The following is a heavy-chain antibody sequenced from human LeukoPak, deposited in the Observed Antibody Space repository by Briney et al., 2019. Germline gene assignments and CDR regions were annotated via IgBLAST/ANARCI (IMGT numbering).Heavy chain of an antibody. J-gene: IGHJ4*02. V-gene: IGHV1-18*01. CDR3: ARDLTGPIAVAGDFDY. CDR2: ISAYNGNT. CDR1: GYTFTSYG. D-gene: IGHD6-19*01. Sequence: ASVKVSCTASGYTFTSYGISWVRQAPGQGLEWMGWISAYNGNTNYAQKLQGRVTMTTDTSTSTAYMELRSLRSDDTAVYYCARDLTGPIAVAGDFDYWGQGTLVTVSS.